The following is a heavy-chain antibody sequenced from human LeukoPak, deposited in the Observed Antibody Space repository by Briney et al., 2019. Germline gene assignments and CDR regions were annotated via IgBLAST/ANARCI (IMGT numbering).Heavy chain of an antibody. V-gene: IGHV1-2*02. J-gene: IGHJ5*02. D-gene: IGHD6-6*01. Sequence: ASVKVSCRTSGYDFSTYGITWVRQAPGQGLEWMGWINPNSGGTNYAQKFQGRVTMTRDTSISTAYMELSRLRSDDTAVYYCARVGAARAANWFDPWGQGTLVTVSS. CDR1: GYDFSTYG. CDR3: ARVGAARAANWFDP. CDR2: INPNSGGT.